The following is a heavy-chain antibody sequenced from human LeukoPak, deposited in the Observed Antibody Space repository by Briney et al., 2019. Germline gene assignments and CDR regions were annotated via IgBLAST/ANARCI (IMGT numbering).Heavy chain of an antibody. CDR3: ARHLFAFGSGSYYRGHFDY. CDR1: GGSISRYY. V-gene: IGHV4-34*01. Sequence: SETLSLTCTVSGGSISRYYWSWIRQPPGKGLEWIGEINHSGSTNYNPSLKSRVTISVDTSKNQFSLKLSSVTAADTAVYYCARHLFAFGSGSYYRGHFDYWGQGTLVTVSS. D-gene: IGHD3-10*01. J-gene: IGHJ4*02. CDR2: INHSGST.